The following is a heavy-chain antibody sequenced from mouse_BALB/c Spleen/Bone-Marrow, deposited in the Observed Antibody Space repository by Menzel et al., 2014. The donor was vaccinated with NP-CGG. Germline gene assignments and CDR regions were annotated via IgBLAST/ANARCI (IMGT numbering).Heavy chain of an antibody. CDR3: ARCGGLRDFDY. V-gene: IGHV1-81*01. D-gene: IGHD2-4*01. CDR1: GYTFTDYV. CDR2: IYPGSGST. J-gene: IGHJ2*01. Sequence: VQLQQSGPELVKPGASVKMSCKASGYTFTDYVISWVKQRTGQGLEWIGEIYPGSGSTYYNEKFKGKATLTADKSSNTAYMQPSSLTSEESAVYFCARCGGLRDFDYWGQGTTLTVSS.